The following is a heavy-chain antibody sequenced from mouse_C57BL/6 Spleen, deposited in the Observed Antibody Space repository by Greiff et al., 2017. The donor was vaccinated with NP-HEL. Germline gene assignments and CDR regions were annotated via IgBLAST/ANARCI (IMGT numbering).Heavy chain of an antibody. CDR2: INPSTGGT. D-gene: IGHD2-4*01. V-gene: IGHV1-42*01. CDR3: ARPYDYNPGWWAY. Sequence: EVKLQESGPELVKPGASVKISCKASGYSFTGYYMNWVQQSPEKSLEWIGEINPSTGGTTYNQKFKAKATLTVDKSSSTAYMQLNSLTSEDSAVYYCARPYDYNPGWWAYWGQGTLVTVSA. CDR1: GYSFTGYY. J-gene: IGHJ3*01.